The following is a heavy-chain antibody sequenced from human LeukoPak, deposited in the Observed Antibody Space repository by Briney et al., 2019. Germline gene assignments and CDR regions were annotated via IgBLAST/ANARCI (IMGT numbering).Heavy chain of an antibody. CDR1: GYTFTGYY. J-gene: IGHJ5*02. CDR2: INPNSGGT. D-gene: IGHD5-24*01. V-gene: IGHV1-2*02. Sequence: GASVKVSCKASGYTFTGYYMHWVRQAPGQGLEWMGWINPNSGGTNYAQKFQGRVTMTRDTSISTAYMELSRLRSDHTAVYYCARTMATIKEWFDPWGQGTLVTVSS. CDR3: ARTMATIKEWFDP.